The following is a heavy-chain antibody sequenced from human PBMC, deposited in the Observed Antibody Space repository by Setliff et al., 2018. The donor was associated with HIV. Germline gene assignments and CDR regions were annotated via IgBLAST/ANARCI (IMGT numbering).Heavy chain of an antibody. CDR2: VNSDGRST. Sequence: PGGSLRLSCAASGFTSSSFSMYWVRQAPGKGLVWVSRVNSDGRSTNYADSVKGRFTMSRDNAKNTLYLQMNSLRPEDTALYYCAKVRALTYCRGDSCYCFDYWGQGTLVTVSS. V-gene: IGHV3-74*01. CDR3: AKVRALTYCRGDSCYCFDY. CDR1: GFTSSSFS. D-gene: IGHD2-15*01. J-gene: IGHJ4*02.